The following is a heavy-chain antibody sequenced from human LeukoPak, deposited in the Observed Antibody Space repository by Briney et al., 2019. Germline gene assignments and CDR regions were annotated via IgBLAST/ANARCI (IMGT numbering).Heavy chain of an antibody. V-gene: IGHV3-74*01. CDR2: ISSDGANA. CDR1: GFTFSGSG. Sequence: PGGSLRLSCAASGFTFSGSGMHWVRQVPGKGLVWVSRISSDGANANYADSVKGRFTISRDNAKNTLYLQMNSLRAEDTAVYYCVLLSLTPGWGQGTLVTVSS. CDR3: VLLSLTPG. J-gene: IGHJ4*02. D-gene: IGHD3-10*01.